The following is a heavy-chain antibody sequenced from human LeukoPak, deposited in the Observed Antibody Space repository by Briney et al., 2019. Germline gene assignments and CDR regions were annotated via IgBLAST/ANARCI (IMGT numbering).Heavy chain of an antibody. V-gene: IGHV3-30*02. CDR2: IRYDGSNK. Sequence: QPGGSLRLSCAASGFTFSSYGMHWVRQAPGKGLEGVAFIRYDGSNKYYADSVKGRFTISRDNSKNTLYLQMNSLRAEDTAVYYCARLVVPAAVDYYYYMDVWGKGTTVTVSS. D-gene: IGHD2-2*01. J-gene: IGHJ6*03. CDR3: ARLVVPAAVDYYYYMDV. CDR1: GFTFSSYG.